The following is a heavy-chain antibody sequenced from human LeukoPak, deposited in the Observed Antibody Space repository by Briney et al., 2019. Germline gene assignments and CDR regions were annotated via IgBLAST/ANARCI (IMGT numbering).Heavy chain of an antibody. CDR1: GGSFSGYY. D-gene: IGHD3-10*01. CDR2: INHSGST. CDR3: ARGSPPITMVRGVIPYGMDV. V-gene: IGHV4-34*01. J-gene: IGHJ6*04. Sequence: SETLSLTCAVYGGSFSGYYWSWIRQPPGKGLEWIGEINHSGSTNYNPSLKSRVTISVDTSKNQFSLKLSSVTAADTVVYYCARGSPPITMVRGVIPYGMDVWGKGTTVTVSS.